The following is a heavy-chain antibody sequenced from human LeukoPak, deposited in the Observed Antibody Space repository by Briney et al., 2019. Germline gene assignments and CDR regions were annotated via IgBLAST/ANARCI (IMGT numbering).Heavy chain of an antibody. CDR2: FDPEDGET. D-gene: IGHD4-17*01. V-gene: IGHV1-24*01. CDR1: GYTLTELS. Sequence: ASVKVSCKVSGYTLTELSMHWVRQAPGKGLEWMGGFDPEDGETIYAQKFQGRVTMTEDTSTDTAYMELSSLRSEDTAVYYCATDRVLDDYGDYVFDHWGQGTLVTVSS. CDR3: ATDRVLDDYGDYVFDH. J-gene: IGHJ4*02.